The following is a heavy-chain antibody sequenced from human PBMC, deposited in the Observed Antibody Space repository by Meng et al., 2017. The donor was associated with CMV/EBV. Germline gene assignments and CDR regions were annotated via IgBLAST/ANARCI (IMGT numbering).Heavy chain of an antibody. J-gene: IGHJ3*02. CDR1: GFTFSSYG. Sequence: GESLKISCAASGFTFSSYGMHWVRQAPGKGLEWVAVIWYDGSNKYYADSVKGRFTISRDNAKNSLYLQMNSLRAEDTAVYYCARDSKTPDAFDIWGQGTMVTVSS. V-gene: IGHV3-33*01. CDR3: ARDSKTPDAFDI. D-gene: IGHD2-2*01. CDR2: IWYDGSNK.